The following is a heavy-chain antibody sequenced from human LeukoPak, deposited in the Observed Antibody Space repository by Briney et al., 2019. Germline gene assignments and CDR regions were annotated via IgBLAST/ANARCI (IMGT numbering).Heavy chain of an antibody. D-gene: IGHD2-2*01. J-gene: IGHJ4*02. Sequence: SETLSLTCTVSGGSISSYYWSWIRQPAGKGLEWVGRIYTSGSTNYNPSLKSRVTMSVDTSKNQFSLKLSSVTAADTAVYYCARHPDIVVVPAAKLRSFFDYWGQGTLVTVSS. CDR1: GGSISSYY. CDR2: IYTSGST. CDR3: ARHPDIVVVPAAKLRSFFDY. V-gene: IGHV4-4*07.